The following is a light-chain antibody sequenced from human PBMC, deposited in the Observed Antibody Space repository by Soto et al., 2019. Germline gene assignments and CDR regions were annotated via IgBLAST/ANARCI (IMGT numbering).Light chain of an antibody. J-gene: IGKJ1*01. CDR2: LGS. Sequence: GEAASLSCRSSQSLLHTNGNTYLDWYVQKPGQSPQLLIYLGSNRASGAPDRFSGSGSGTDFTLKISRVEAEDGRFYYCMQALQTPGTVGQGTKLDIK. CDR3: MQALQTPGT. CDR1: QSLLHTNGNTY. V-gene: IGKV2-28*01.